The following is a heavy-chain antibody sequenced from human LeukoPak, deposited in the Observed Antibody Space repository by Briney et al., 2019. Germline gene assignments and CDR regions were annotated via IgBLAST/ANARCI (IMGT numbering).Heavy chain of an antibody. D-gene: IGHD6-19*01. CDR3: ARVAVAGTGYFDY. V-gene: IGHV3-21*01. CDR2: ISGSSSYI. J-gene: IGHJ4*02. CDR1: GFTFSSYS. Sequence: GGSLRLSCAASGFTFSSYSMNWVRQAPGKGLEWVSSISGSSSYIYYADSVKGRFTISRGNAKNSLYLQMNGLRAEDTAVYYCARVAVAGTGYFDYWGQGTLVTVSS.